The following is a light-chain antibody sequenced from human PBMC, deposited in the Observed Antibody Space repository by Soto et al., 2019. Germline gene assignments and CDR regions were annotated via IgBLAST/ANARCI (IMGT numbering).Light chain of an antibody. CDR3: SSFTSRFTFV. CDR2: EVT. J-gene: IGLJ1*01. CDR1: RSDVGAYNY. V-gene: IGLV2-14*01. Sequence: QSALTQPASVSGSPGQSIAISCTGTRSDVGAYNYVSWYQQHPGKAPKLMISEVTNRPSGVSDRFSGSKSGNTASLTISGVQGEDEADYYCSSFTSRFTFVFGTGTKVTVL.